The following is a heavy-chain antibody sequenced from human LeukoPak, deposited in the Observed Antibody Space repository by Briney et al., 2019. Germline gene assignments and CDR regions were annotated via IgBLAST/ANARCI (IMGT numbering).Heavy chain of an antibody. CDR2: IYTRGSH. V-gene: IGHV4-61*02. D-gene: IGHD3-22*01. J-gene: IGHJ6*03. CDR3: ARASGYSPHYYYHYYMDV. Sequence: SETLSLTCTVSGGSLSRGCYYWSWIRHPAGKAREWFGRIYTRGSHNYNPSLKSRVNISVDTSKNQFSLKLSSVPAADTAVYYFARASGYSPHYYYHYYMDVWGKGTTVTVSS. CDR1: GGSLSRGCYY.